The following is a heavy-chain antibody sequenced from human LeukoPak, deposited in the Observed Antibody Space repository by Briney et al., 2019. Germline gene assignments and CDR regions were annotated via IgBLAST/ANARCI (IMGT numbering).Heavy chain of an antibody. CDR2: ISGSGDTT. D-gene: IGHD1-26*01. Sequence: PGGSLRLSCAGSEFTFRSYSMHWVRQAPGKGLEWVSAISGSGDTTYYADSLKGRFTISRDNSKNTLYLQMSSLRAEDTALYYCAKDRVGAILYFDYWGQGTLVTVSS. V-gene: IGHV3-23*01. CDR1: EFTFRSYS. CDR3: AKDRVGAILYFDY. J-gene: IGHJ4*02.